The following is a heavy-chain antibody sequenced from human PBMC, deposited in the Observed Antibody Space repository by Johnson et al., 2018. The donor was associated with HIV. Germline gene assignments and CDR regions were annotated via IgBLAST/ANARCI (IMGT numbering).Heavy chain of an antibody. CDR3: ARAGVVFSTASHDAFDI. Sequence: QVQLVESGGGVVQPGRSLRLSCAASGFTFSSYAMHWVRQAPGKGLEWVAVISYDGSYQYYADSVKGRFTISRDNSKNTLYLQMNSLRAEDTAVYYCARAGVVFSTASHDAFDIWGQGTMVTVSS. CDR1: GFTFSSYA. V-gene: IGHV3-30*04. CDR2: ISYDGSYQ. D-gene: IGHD2-21*01. J-gene: IGHJ3*02.